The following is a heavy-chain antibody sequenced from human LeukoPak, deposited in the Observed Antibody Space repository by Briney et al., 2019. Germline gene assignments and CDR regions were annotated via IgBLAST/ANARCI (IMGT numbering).Heavy chain of an antibody. D-gene: IGHD6-13*01. CDR3: AKDSSSWTRGLFDY. CDR2: ISGDGGST. CDR1: GFTFDDYA. J-gene: IGHJ4*02. Sequence: QPGGSLRLSCAASGFTFDDYAMHWVRQAPGKGPEWVSLISGDGGSTYYADSVKGRFTISRDNSKNSLYLQMNSLRTEDTALYYCAKDSSSWTRGLFDYWGQGTLVTVSS. V-gene: IGHV3-43*02.